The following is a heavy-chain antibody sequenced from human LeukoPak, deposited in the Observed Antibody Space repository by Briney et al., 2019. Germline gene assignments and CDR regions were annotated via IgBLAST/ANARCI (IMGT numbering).Heavy chain of an antibody. CDR1: GFTFSSYW. J-gene: IGHJ4*02. V-gene: IGHV3-7*03. D-gene: IGHD5-18*01. CDR2: IKQDGSEK. Sequence: GGSLRLSCAASGFTFSSYWMSWVRQAPGKGLEWVANIKQDGSEKYYVDSVKGRFTISRDNSKNTLYLQMNSLRAEDTAVYYCAKRIGYSYGGLGFDYWGQGTLVTVSS. CDR3: AKRIGYSYGGLGFDY.